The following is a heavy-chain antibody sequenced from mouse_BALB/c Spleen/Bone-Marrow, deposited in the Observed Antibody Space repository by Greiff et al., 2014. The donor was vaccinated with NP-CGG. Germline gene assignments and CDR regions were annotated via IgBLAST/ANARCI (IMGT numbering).Heavy chain of an antibody. Sequence: VQLQQSGAELVRPGTSVKVSCKASGYAFTNYLIEWVKQRPGRGLEWIGVINPGSGGTNYNEKFKAKATLTADKSSSTAYMQLSSLTSDDSAVYFCARCLTGTSAMDYWGQGTSVTVSS. V-gene: IGHV1-54*01. CDR2: INPGSGGT. CDR3: ARCLTGTSAMDY. J-gene: IGHJ4*01. D-gene: IGHD4-1*01. CDR1: GYAFTNYL.